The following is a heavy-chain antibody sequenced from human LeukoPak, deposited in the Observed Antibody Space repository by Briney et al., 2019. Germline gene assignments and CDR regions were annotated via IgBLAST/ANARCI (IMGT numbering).Heavy chain of an antibody. CDR3: ARDSSVQGGAFDI. CDR2: IYYSGST. CDR1: GGSVSSSSYY. Sequence: SETLSLTCTVSGGSVSSSSYYWGWIRQPPGKGLEWIGSIYYSGSTYYNPSLKSRVTISVDTSKNQFSLKLSSVTAADTAVYYCARDSSVQGGAFDIWGQGTMVTVSS. J-gene: IGHJ3*02. D-gene: IGHD1-1*01. V-gene: IGHV4-39*07.